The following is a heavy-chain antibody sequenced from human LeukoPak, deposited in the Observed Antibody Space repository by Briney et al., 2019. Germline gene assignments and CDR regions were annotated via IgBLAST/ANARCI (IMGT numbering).Heavy chain of an antibody. CDR1: GFTFGDYA. D-gene: IGHD6-13*01. J-gene: IGHJ4*02. Sequence: GGSLRLSCTASGFTFGDYAMSWFRQAPGKGLEWVAFIRYDGSNKYYADSVKGRFTISRDNSKNTLYLQMNSLRAEDTAVYYCAKSSPPSKDWGQGTLVTVSS. V-gene: IGHV3-30*02. CDR3: AKSSPPSKD. CDR2: IRYDGSNK.